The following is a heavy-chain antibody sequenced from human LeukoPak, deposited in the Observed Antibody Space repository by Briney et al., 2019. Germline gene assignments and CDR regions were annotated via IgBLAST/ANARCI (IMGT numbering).Heavy chain of an antibody. J-gene: IGHJ4*02. CDR3: ARGSRSSDY. CDR1: GVSISSYY. CDR2: IYYSGST. Sequence: ETLSLTRTLSGVSISSYYWSWLRPPPGEGREWCGYIYYSGSTNYNPSLKRRVTISVDTSKNQFSLNMTSVTAADTAVYYCARGSRSSDYWAQGTLVTVSS. V-gene: IGHV4-59*01.